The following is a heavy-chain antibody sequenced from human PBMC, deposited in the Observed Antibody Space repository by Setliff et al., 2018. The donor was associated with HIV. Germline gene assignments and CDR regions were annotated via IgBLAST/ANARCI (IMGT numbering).Heavy chain of an antibody. CDR1: GFIFGDYA. CDR2: IRSKAYGGTT. Sequence: PGESLKISCATSGFIFGDYAMSWVRQAPGKGLEWVGFIRSKAYGGTTEYAASVRGRFTISRDDSKSVAYLQMNSLKTEDTGVYFCTRAASSRWELLFWFDPWGQGTLVTVSS. J-gene: IGHJ5*02. D-gene: IGHD1-26*01. V-gene: IGHV3-49*04. CDR3: TRAASSRWELLFWFDP.